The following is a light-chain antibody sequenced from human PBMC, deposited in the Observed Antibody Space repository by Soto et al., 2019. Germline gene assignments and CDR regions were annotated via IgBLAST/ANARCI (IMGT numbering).Light chain of an antibody. CDR2: ENY. J-gene: IGLJ3*02. CDR3: GTWDRSLYAWV. Sequence: QSVLTQPPSVSAAPGQTVTISCSGSSSNIGNNHVSWYQQVPGTAPKPLICENYKRPSGIPDRFSGSKSVTSATLGITGLHPGDEDDYYCGTWDRSLYAWVFGGGTKLTVL. CDR1: SSNIGNNH. V-gene: IGLV1-51*02.